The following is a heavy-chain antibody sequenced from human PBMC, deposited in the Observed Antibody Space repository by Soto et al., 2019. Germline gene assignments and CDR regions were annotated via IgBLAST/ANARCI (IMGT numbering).Heavy chain of an antibody. J-gene: IGHJ5*02. CDR1: GGSVSNYY. CDR3: ARDRDRHSSGLPYFDP. D-gene: IGHD3-22*01. V-gene: IGHV4-59*02. CDR2: IYYTGTH. Sequence: SETLSLTCSVSGGSVSNYYWSWVRRPPGKRLEWSGYIYYTGTHDYNPSLRGRATISADTSKDQFSLKLTSVTAPATDVYYCARDRDRHSSGLPYFDPWGQAILVAVSS.